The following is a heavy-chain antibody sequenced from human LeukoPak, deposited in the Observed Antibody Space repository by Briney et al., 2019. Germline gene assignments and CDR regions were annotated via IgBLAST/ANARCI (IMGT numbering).Heavy chain of an antibody. CDR2: IKEDGSEK. Sequence: GGSLRLSCAASGFTISDYWMSWVRQAPGKGLEWVANIKEDGSEKNYVDSAKGRFTISRDNAKNSLYLQMNSLRAEDTAVYYCARGRYYDSSGYAFDYWGQGTLVTVSS. CDR1: GFTISDYW. CDR3: ARGRYYDSSGYAFDY. V-gene: IGHV3-7*01. D-gene: IGHD3-22*01. J-gene: IGHJ4*02.